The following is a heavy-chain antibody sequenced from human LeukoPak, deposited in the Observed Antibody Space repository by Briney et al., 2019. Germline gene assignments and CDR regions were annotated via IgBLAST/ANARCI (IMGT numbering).Heavy chain of an antibody. CDR1: GFTFSSYA. V-gene: IGHV3-30-3*01. CDR3: ARGLRSTSDIVVVPAASYYYYYMDV. Sequence: HPGRSLRLSCAASGFTFSSYAMHWVRQAPGKGLEWVAVISYDGSNKYYADSVKGRFTISRDNSKNTLYLQMNSLRAEDTAVYYCARGLRSTSDIVVVPAASYYYYYMDVWGKGTTVTVSS. CDR2: ISYDGSNK. J-gene: IGHJ6*03. D-gene: IGHD2-2*01.